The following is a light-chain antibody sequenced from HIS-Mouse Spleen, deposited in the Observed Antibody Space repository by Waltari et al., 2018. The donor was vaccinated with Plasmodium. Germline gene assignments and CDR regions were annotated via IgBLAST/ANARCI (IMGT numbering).Light chain of an antibody. V-gene: IGLV1-47*01. CDR2: RNN. CDR1: SSNIGSNY. CDR3: AAWDDSLSGYV. J-gene: IGLJ1*01. Sequence: QSVLTQPPSASGTPGPRVTISCSGSSSNIGSNYVYWYQQLPGTAPKLLSYRNNQRPSGVPDRFSGSKSGTSASLAISGLRSEDEADYYCAAWDDSLSGYVFGTGTKVTVL.